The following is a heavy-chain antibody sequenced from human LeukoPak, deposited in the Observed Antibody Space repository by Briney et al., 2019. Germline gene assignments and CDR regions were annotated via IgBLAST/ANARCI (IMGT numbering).Heavy chain of an antibody. CDR2: ISGSGGST. V-gene: IGHV3-23*01. J-gene: IGHJ4*02. CDR1: GFTFSSYA. D-gene: IGHD2-2*01. CDR3: AKSRRIVVVPAAVDY. Sequence: GGSLGLSCAASGFTFSSYAMSWVRQAPGKGLEWVSAISGSGGSTYYADSVKGRFTISRDNSKNTLYLQMNSLRAEDTAVYYCAKSRRIVVVPAAVDYWGQGTLVTVSS.